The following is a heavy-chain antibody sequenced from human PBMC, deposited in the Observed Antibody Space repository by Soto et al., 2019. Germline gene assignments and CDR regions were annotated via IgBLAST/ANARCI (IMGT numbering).Heavy chain of an antibody. CDR2: IYYSGST. CDR3: ARDLNYYYGMDV. V-gene: IGHV4-59*01. J-gene: IGHJ6*02. Sequence: SETLSLTCTVSGGSTSSYYWSWIRQPPGKGLEWIGYIYYSGSTNYNPSLKSRVTISVDTSKNQFSLKLSSVTAADTAVYYCARDLNYYYGMDVWGQGTTVTVSS. CDR1: GGSTSSYY.